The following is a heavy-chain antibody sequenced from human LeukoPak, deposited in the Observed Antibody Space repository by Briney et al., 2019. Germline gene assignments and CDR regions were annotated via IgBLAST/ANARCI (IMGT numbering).Heavy chain of an antibody. Sequence: SVKVSCKASGGTFSSYAISWVRQAPGQGLEWMGRIIPILGIANYAQKFQGRVTITADKSTSTAYMELSSLRSEDTAVYYCARDGARYSSSPTNFDYWGQGTLVTASS. V-gene: IGHV1-69*04. D-gene: IGHD6-13*01. CDR3: ARDGARYSSSPTNFDY. CDR1: GGTFSSYA. J-gene: IGHJ4*02. CDR2: IIPILGIA.